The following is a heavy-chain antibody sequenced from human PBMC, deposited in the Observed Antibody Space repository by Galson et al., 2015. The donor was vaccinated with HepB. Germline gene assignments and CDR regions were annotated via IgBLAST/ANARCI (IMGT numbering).Heavy chain of an antibody. CDR1: GFTFSSYS. Sequence: SLRLSCAASGFTFSSYSMNWVRQAPGKGLEWVSYISSSSSTIYYADSVKGRFTISRDNAKNSLYLQMNSLRAEDMAVYYCARSGSPRPFDPWGQGTLVTVSP. J-gene: IGHJ5*02. D-gene: IGHD1-26*01. CDR3: ARSGSPRPFDP. V-gene: IGHV3-48*04. CDR2: ISSSSSTI.